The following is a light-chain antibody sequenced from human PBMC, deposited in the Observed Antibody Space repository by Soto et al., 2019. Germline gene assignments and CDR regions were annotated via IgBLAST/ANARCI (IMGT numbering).Light chain of an antibody. CDR3: CSYAGTRIYV. J-gene: IGLJ1*01. Sequence: QSALTQPASVSGSPGQSITISCTGTSSDVGIYNLVSWYQQHPGKAPKLIIYEGTKRPSGVSNRFSGSKSDNTASLTISGLQAEDEADYYCCSYAGTRIYVFGTGTKVTV. CDR2: EGT. CDR1: SSDVGIYNL. V-gene: IGLV2-23*01.